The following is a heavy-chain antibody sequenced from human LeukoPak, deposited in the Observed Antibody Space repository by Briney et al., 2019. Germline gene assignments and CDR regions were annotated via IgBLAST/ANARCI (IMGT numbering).Heavy chain of an antibody. D-gene: IGHD2-21*02. J-gene: IGHJ4*02. Sequence: GGSLRLSCAASGFTFSSYSMNWVRQAPGKGLEWVSSISSSSSYIYYADSVKGRFTIPRDNAKNSLYLQMNSLRAEDTAVYYCARDGAYCGGDCSGFYFDYWGQGTLVTVSS. V-gene: IGHV3-21*01. CDR3: ARDGAYCGGDCSGFYFDY. CDR2: ISSSSSYI. CDR1: GFTFSSYS.